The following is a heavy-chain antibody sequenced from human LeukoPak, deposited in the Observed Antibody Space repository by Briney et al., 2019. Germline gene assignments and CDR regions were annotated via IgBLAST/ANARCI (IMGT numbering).Heavy chain of an antibody. CDR3: ARDNPTSNYGVGTWGWFDP. CDR2: INHSGST. CDR1: GGSFSGYY. V-gene: IGHV4-34*01. Sequence: SETLSLTCAVYGGSFSGYYWSWIRQPPGKGLEWIGEINHSGSTNYNLSLKSRVTISVDTSKNQFSLKLSSVTAADTAVYYCARDNPTSNYGVGTWGWFDPWGQGTLVTVSS. D-gene: IGHD4-11*01. J-gene: IGHJ5*02.